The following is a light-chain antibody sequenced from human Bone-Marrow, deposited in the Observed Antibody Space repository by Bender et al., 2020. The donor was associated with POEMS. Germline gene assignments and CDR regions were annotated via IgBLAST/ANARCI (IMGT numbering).Light chain of an antibody. J-gene: IGLJ1*01. V-gene: IGLV2-23*02. Sequence: QSALTQPASVSGSPGQSITFSCSGTSNDVGTYNLVSWYQQHPGKAPKLLIYEVIKRPSGVSNRFSGSKSGNTASLTISGLQAEDEADYYCCSYAGSTTPYVFGSGTKVTVL. CDR1: SNDVGTYNL. CDR2: EVI. CDR3: CSYAGSTTPYV.